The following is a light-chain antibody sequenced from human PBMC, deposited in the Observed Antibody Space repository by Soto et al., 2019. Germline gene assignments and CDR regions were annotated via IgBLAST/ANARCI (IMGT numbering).Light chain of an antibody. J-gene: IGKJ1*01. Sequence: DIQMTQSPSTLSASVGDRVTITCRASEIISNWLAWYQQKPGKAPKLLIYDAASLQSGAPSRISGSGSGTEFTLIINSLQPDDSATYYCQQYKGYWTFGQGTKVEV. CDR1: EIISNW. V-gene: IGKV1-5*01. CDR3: QQYKGYWT. CDR2: DAA.